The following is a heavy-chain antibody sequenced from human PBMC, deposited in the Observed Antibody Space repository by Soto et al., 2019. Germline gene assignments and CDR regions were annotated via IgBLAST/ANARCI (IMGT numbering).Heavy chain of an antibody. Sequence: SETLSLTCAVYGGSFSGPYWSWIRQPPGKGLEWIGEINHSGSTNYNPSLKSRVTISLDTSKNQFSLKLSSMTAADAAVYYCAREMATIKRFHYGMDVWGQGTTVS. CDR3: AREMATIKRFHYGMDV. D-gene: IGHD5-12*01. CDR2: INHSGST. CDR1: GGSFSGPY. V-gene: IGHV4-34*01. J-gene: IGHJ6*02.